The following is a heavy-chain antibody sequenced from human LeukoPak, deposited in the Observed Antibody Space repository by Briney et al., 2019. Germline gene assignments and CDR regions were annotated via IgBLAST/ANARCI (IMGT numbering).Heavy chain of an antibody. V-gene: IGHV3-30-3*01. D-gene: IGHD6-19*01. CDR3: ARDLGLGRGWYGGDY. Sequence: GGSLRLSCAASGFTFSTYAMHWVRQAPGKGLEWVALISNDGTNKYYADSVKGRFTLSRDNSKYTVYLQMNGLRAEDTALYYCARDLGLGRGWYGGDYWGQGTLVTVSS. CDR1: GFTFSTYA. CDR2: ISNDGTNK. J-gene: IGHJ4*02.